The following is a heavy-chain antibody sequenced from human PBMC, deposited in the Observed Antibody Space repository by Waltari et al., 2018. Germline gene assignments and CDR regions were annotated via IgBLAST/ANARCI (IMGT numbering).Heavy chain of an antibody. CDR2: IYTSGST. J-gene: IGHJ4*02. D-gene: IGHD5-18*01. CDR1: GGSISSGSYY. Sequence: QVQLQESGPGLVKPSQTLSLTCTVSGGSISSGSYYWSWIRQPAGKGLEWIGRIYTSGSTNYNPSLKSRVTISVDTSKNQFSLKLSSVTAADTAVYYCARGGVDTAMVDYWGQGTLVTVSS. CDR3: ARGGVDTAMVDY. V-gene: IGHV4-61*02.